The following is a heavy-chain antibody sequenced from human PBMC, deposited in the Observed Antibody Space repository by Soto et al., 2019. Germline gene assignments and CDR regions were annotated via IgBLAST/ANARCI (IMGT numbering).Heavy chain of an antibody. V-gene: IGHV1-46*01. CDR3: ARDLDGPPVPYNWFDP. CDR2: INPNGGKT. CDR1: GYNFTNHY. J-gene: IGHJ5*02. Sequence: QVQLVQSGAEVKKPGASVKVSCQASGYNFTNHYMHWVRQAPGHGLEWMGIINPNGGKTLYAQKFQGRVTMTRDTSTNTVYLELASLTSQDTAVYFCARDLDGPPVPYNWFDPGGQGTLVTVSA. D-gene: IGHD6-6*01.